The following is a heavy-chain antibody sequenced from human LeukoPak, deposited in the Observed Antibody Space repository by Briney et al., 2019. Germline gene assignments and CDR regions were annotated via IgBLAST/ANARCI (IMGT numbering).Heavy chain of an antibody. V-gene: IGHV4-31*03. Sequence: SQTLSLTCTVSGGSISSGGYYWSWIRQHPGKGLEWIGYIYYSGSSYYNPSLKSRVTISIDTSKNQFSLKLTSVTAADTAVYYCARGEMATTYYFDYWGQGTLVTVSS. J-gene: IGHJ4*02. CDR2: IYYSGSS. CDR1: GGSISSGGYY. D-gene: IGHD5-24*01. CDR3: ARGEMATTYYFDY.